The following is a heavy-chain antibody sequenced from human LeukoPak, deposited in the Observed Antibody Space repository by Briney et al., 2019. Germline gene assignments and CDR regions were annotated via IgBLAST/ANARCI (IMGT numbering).Heavy chain of an antibody. D-gene: IGHD3-22*01. CDR2: IYYSGST. CDR3: ARFGWDDSSGYYYGY. CDR1: GGSISSYY. J-gene: IGHJ4*02. Sequence: PSETLSLTCTVSGGSISSYYWSWIRQPPGKGLEWIGYIYYSGSTNYNPSLKSRVTISVDTSKNQFSLKLSSVTAADTAVYYCARFGWDDSSGYYYGYWGQGTLVTVSS. V-gene: IGHV4-59*01.